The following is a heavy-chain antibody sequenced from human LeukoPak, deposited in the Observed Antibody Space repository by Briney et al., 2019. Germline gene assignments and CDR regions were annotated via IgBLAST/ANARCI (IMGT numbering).Heavy chain of an antibody. V-gene: IGHV1-18*01. J-gene: IGHJ4*02. Sequence: ASVKVSCKASGYTFTSYGISWVRQAPGQGLEWMGWISAYNGNSNYAQKFQGRVTMTTDTSTSTGYMELRSLRSDDTAVYYCARVHSYCSSTSCLDYWGQGTLVTVSS. D-gene: IGHD2-2*01. CDR2: ISAYNGNS. CDR3: ARVHSYCSSTSCLDY. CDR1: GYTFTSYG.